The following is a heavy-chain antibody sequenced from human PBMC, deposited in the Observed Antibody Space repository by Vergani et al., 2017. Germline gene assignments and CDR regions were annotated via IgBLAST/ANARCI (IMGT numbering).Heavy chain of an antibody. CDR2: ISYDGSNK. CDR1: GFTFSSYG. V-gene: IGHV3-30*18. D-gene: IGHD3-10*01. J-gene: IGHJ4*02. Sequence: QVQLVESGGGVVQPGRSLRLSCAASGFTFSSYGMHWVRQAPGKGLEWVAVISYDGSNKYYADSVKGRFTISRDNSKNTLYLQMNSLRAEDTAVYYCAKGQTITMVRGVIHPAFDYWGQGTLVTVSS. CDR3: AKGQTITMVRGVIHPAFDY.